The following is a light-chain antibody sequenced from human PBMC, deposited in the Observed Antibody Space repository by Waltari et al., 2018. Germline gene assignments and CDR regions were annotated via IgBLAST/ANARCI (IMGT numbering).Light chain of an antibody. CDR2: GAT. Sequence: EIVLTQSPGTLSLSPGQRATLSCRASQSVSSNYLAWDQQKTGQAPRLLVYGATSRAAGIPDRFSGSGSGTDFTLTISSLEPEDFAVYYCQQYDSSLTWTFGHGTKVEIK. J-gene: IGKJ1*01. CDR3: QQYDSSLTWT. V-gene: IGKV3-20*01. CDR1: QSVSSNY.